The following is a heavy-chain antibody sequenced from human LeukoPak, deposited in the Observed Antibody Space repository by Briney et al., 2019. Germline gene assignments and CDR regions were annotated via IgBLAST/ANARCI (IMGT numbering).Heavy chain of an antibody. Sequence: GGSLRLSCAASGFTFSSYSMNWVRQAPGKGLEWVSYISSSSSTIYYADSVKGRFTISRDNAKNSLYLQTNSLRAEDTAVYYCARDRPATPFDYWGQGTLVTVSS. CDR3: ARDRPATPFDY. CDR1: GFTFSSYS. CDR2: ISSSSSTI. J-gene: IGHJ4*02. D-gene: IGHD2-2*01. V-gene: IGHV3-48*01.